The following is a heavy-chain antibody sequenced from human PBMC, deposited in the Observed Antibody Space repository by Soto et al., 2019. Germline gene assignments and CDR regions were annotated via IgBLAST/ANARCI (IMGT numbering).Heavy chain of an antibody. J-gene: IGHJ6*02. Sequence: EVHLVESGGGLMKPGGSLRLSCAASGFTVSTYNMIWVRQAPVKGLEWVSVTYSGGSTQYADSVKGRFTVSTDNSKNTLYLEMSSLIDEDTAVYYCARILSGAVQGWADGMDFWGRGTTVTVSS. CDR2: TYSGGST. CDR3: ARILSGAVQGWADGMDF. D-gene: IGHD2-15*01. V-gene: IGHV3-53*02. CDR1: GFTVSTYN.